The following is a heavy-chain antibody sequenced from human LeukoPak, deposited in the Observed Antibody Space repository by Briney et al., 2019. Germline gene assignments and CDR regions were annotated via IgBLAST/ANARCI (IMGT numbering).Heavy chain of an antibody. Sequence: GGSLRLSCAASGFTVSSNYMSWVGQAPGKGLEWVSVIYSGGSTYYADSVKGRFTISRDNSKNTLYLQMNSLRAEDTAVYYCAGIQLWSPFDYWGQGTLVTVSS. CDR1: GFTVSSNY. CDR2: IYSGGST. J-gene: IGHJ4*02. CDR3: AGIQLWSPFDY. D-gene: IGHD5-18*01. V-gene: IGHV3-66*01.